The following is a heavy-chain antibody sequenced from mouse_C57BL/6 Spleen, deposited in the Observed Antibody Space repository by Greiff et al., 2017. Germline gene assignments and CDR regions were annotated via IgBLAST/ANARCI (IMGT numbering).Heavy chain of an antibody. Sequence: EVKLVESGGGLVKPGGSLKLSCAASGFTFSSYAMSWVRTTPEKRLDWVATISDGGSYTYYPDNVKGRFTISRDNAKNNLYLQISHLKSEDTAMYYCARDQGRGYFDYGGQGTTLTVSS. D-gene: IGHD1-1*01. V-gene: IGHV5-4*01. CDR3: ARDQGRGYFDY. CDR2: ISDGGSYT. J-gene: IGHJ2*01. CDR1: GFTFSSYA.